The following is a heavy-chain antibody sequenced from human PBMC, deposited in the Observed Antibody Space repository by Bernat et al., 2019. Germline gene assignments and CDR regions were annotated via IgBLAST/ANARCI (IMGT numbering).Heavy chain of an antibody. V-gene: IGHV3-21*01. J-gene: IGHJ3*02. D-gene: IGHD3-10*01. CDR1: GFTFSSYS. Sequence: EVQLVESGGGLVKPGGSLRLSCAASGFTFSSYSMNWVRQAPGKGLEWVSSISSSSSYIYYAASVKGRFTIARDNAKNSLYLQMNSLRAEDTAVCYCARDGESGAFDIWGQGTMVTVSS. CDR3: ARDGESGAFDI. CDR2: ISSSSSYI.